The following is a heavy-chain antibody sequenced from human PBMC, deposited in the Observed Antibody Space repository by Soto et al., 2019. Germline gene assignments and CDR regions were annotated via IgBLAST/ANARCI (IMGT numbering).Heavy chain of an antibody. V-gene: IGHV3-30*18. Sequence: GGSLRLSCAASGFTFSSYGMHWVRQAPGKGLEWVAVISYDGSNKYYADSVKGRFTISRDNSKNTLYLQMNSLRAEDTAVYYCAKDSVWHFQHWGQGTLVTVSS. CDR1: GFTFSSYG. D-gene: IGHD2-21*01. CDR3: AKDSVWHFQH. J-gene: IGHJ1*01. CDR2: ISYDGSNK.